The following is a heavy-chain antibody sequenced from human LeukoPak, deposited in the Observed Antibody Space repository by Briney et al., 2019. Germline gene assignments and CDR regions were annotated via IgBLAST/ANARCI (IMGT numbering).Heavy chain of an antibody. J-gene: IGHJ4*02. CDR3: GRFSRAPDY. Sequence: GSLRLFCAASGFTFSDYYMNWIRQAPGKGLEYISYISGSSSDTNYADSVKGRFTISRDNAKKSLYLQMNSLSAEDTAVYYCGRFSRAPDYWGQGTLVTVSS. D-gene: IGHD2-2*01. CDR2: ISGSSSDT. CDR1: GFTFSDYY. V-gene: IGHV3-11*06.